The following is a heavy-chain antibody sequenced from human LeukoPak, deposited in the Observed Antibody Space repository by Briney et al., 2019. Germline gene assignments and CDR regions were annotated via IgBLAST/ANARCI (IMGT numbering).Heavy chain of an antibody. D-gene: IGHD3-16*02. Sequence: ASVKVSCKASGYSFTGHYMHWVRQAPGQGLEWMGLINPSGCSTLYAQKFQGRVTMTRDMSTTTDYMELSSLRSEDTAVYYCARDNSVGDIAWWFDPWGQGTLVTVSS. V-gene: IGHV1-46*01. J-gene: IGHJ5*02. CDR3: ARDNSVGDIAWWFDP. CDR2: INPSGCST. CDR1: GYSFTGHY.